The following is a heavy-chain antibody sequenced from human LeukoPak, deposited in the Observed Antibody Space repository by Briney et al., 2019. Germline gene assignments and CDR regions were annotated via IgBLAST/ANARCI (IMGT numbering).Heavy chain of an antibody. CDR1: GYSISSGYY. J-gene: IGHJ4*02. Sequence: SETLSLTCIVSGYSISSGYYWGWIRQPPGKGLEYIGSIYHSGNTYYNSSLKSRVTVSVDRSKNQFSLKVNSMTAADTAVYYCARTLRPYDSSGREAFYFDYWGQGTLVTVSS. CDR3: ARTLRPYDSSGREAFYFDY. V-gene: IGHV4-38-2*02. CDR2: IYHSGNT. D-gene: IGHD3-22*01.